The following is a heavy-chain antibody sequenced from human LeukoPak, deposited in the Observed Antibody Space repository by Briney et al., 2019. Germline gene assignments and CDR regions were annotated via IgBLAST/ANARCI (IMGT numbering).Heavy chain of an antibody. J-gene: IGHJ5*02. Sequence: PGGSLRLSCAASGFTFSSYGMHWVRQAPGKGLEWVAVIWYDGSNKYYADSVKGRFTISRDNSKNTLYLQMNSLRAEDTAVYYCARDGLDCSGGSCYSVGWFDPWGQGTLVTVSS. CDR2: IWYDGSNK. V-gene: IGHV3-33*01. D-gene: IGHD2-15*01. CDR3: ARDGLDCSGGSCYSVGWFDP. CDR1: GFTFSSYG.